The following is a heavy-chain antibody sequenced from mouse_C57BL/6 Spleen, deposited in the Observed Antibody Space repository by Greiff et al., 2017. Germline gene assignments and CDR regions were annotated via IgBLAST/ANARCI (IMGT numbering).Heavy chain of an antibody. CDR1: GYSFTDYN. D-gene: IGHD1-1*01. Sequence: EVQLQQSGPELVKPGASVKISCKASGYSFTDYNMNWVKQSNGKSLEWIGVINPNYGTTSYNQKFKGKATLTVDQSSSTAYMQLNSLTSEDSAVYYCANGGYYYGSSYEGAMDYWGQGTSVTVSS. V-gene: IGHV1-39*01. CDR2: INPNYGTT. CDR3: ANGGYYYGSSYEGAMDY. J-gene: IGHJ4*01.